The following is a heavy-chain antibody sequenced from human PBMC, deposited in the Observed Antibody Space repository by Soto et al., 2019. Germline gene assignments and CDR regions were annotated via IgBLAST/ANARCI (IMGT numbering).Heavy chain of an antibody. Sequence: GESLKISCKGSGYSFTSYWISSVRQMPGKGLEWMGRIDPSDSYTNYSPSFQGHVTISADKSISTAYLQWSSLKASETAMYYCARRSSWYGSYYYYYGMDVWGQGTTVTVSS. CDR2: IDPSDSYT. J-gene: IGHJ6*02. CDR3: ARRSSWYGSYYYYYGMDV. V-gene: IGHV5-10-1*01. CDR1: GYSFTSYW. D-gene: IGHD6-13*01.